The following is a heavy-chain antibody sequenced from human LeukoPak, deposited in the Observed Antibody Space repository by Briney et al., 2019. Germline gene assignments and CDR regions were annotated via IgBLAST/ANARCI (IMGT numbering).Heavy chain of an antibody. Sequence: PGGSRRLSCAASGFTFSGFSMSWVRQSPTKGREWVANIKQDGSERYYVDSVKGRFTIARDNAKNSLSLQMNNLRVEDTAVYYCARAGSHWHYVYWGQGTVVTVSS. CDR2: IKQDGSER. J-gene: IGHJ4*02. V-gene: IGHV3-7*01. D-gene: IGHD3-10*01. CDR1: GFTFSGFS. CDR3: ARAGSHWHYVY.